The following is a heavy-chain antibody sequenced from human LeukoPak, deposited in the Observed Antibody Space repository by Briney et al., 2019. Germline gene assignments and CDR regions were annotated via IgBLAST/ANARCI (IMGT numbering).Heavy chain of an antibody. CDR3: AKDELQYYDFWSGYSNAFDI. D-gene: IGHD3-3*01. V-gene: IGHV3-30*02. CDR2: IRYDGSNK. CDR1: GFTFSSYG. Sequence: GGSLRLSCGASGFTFSSYGMHWVRQAPGKGLEWVAFIRYDGSNKYYADSVKGRFTISRDNSKNTLYLQMNSLRAEDTAVYYCAKDELQYYDFWSGYSNAFDIWGQGTMVTVSS. J-gene: IGHJ3*02.